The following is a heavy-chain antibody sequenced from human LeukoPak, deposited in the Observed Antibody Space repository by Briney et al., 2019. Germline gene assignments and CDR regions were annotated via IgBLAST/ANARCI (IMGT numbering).Heavy chain of an antibody. CDR2: ISSSGSSI. V-gene: IGHV3-48*03. CDR3: ARDGPSDIGDSVDV. CDR1: GFTFSSYE. Sequence: PGGSLRLSCAASGFTFSSYEMNCVREAPGKGVGWGSYISSSGSSIYYADSVKGRFTISRDNAKNSLYLQMTSLRAEDTAVYYCARDGPSDIGDSVDVWGKGTTVTISS. D-gene: IGHD2-15*01. J-gene: IGHJ6*04.